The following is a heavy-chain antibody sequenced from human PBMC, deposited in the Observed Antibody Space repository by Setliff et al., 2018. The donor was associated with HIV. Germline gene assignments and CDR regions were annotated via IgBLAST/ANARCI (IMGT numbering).Heavy chain of an antibody. CDR2: IYTSGST. Sequence: PSETLSLTCTVSGGSISAYYWNWFRQPAGKGLEWIGRIYTSGSTNYNPSIKSRVTMSVDTSKNQFSLKLSSVTAADTAVYYCARGTYYYDSSGFRDAFDIWGQGTMVTVSS. CDR3: ARGTYYYDSSGFRDAFDI. J-gene: IGHJ3*02. CDR1: GGSISAYY. D-gene: IGHD3-22*01. V-gene: IGHV4-4*07.